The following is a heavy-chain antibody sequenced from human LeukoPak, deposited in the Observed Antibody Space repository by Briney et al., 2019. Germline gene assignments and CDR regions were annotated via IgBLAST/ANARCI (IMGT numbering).Heavy chain of an antibody. CDR2: IYYSGST. J-gene: IGHJ6*03. CDR3: ARSPDIVATPHYYYYYMDV. CDR1: GDSISTSNSY. Sequence: PSKTLSLTCTVSGDSISTSNSYWGWIRQPPGKGLEWIGYIYYSGSTNYNPSLKSRVTISVDTSKNQFSLKLSSVTAADTAVYYCARSPDIVATPHYYYYYMDVWGKGTTVTVSS. D-gene: IGHD5-12*01. V-gene: IGHV4-61*05.